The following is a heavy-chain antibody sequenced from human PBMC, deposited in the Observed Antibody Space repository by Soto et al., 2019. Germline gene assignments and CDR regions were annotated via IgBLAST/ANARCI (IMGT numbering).Heavy chain of an antibody. D-gene: IGHD4-17*01. CDR3: ARQLIGDYYYYYMDV. J-gene: IGHJ6*03. Sequence: QLQLQESGPGLVKPSETLSLTCTVSGGSISSSSYYWGWIRQPPGKGLEWIGSIYYSGSTYDNPSLKSRVTISVDPSKNQYSLKLSSVTAADTAVYYCARQLIGDYYYYYMDVWGKGTTVTVSS. V-gene: IGHV4-39*01. CDR2: IYYSGST. CDR1: GGSISSSSYY.